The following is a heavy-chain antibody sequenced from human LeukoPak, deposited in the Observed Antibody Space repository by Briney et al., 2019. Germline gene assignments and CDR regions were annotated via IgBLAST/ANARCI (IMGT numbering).Heavy chain of an antibody. Sequence: SETLSLTCIVSGYSISSVYYWGWIRQPPGKGLEWIGYIYYSGSTNYNPSLKSRVTISVDTSKNQFSLKLSSVTAADTAVYYCARVASEWEREDHPIDYWGQGTLVTVSS. J-gene: IGHJ4*02. CDR2: IYYSGST. V-gene: IGHV4-38-2*02. D-gene: IGHD1-26*01. CDR3: ARVASEWEREDHPIDY. CDR1: GYSISSVYY.